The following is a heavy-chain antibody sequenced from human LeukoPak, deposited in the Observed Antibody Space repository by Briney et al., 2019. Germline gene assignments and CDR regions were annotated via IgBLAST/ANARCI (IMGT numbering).Heavy chain of an antibody. CDR2: INPNSGGT. Sequence: ASVKVSCKASGYTFTGYYMHWVRQAPGQGLEWMGWINPNSGGTNYAQKFQGRVTITRDTSISTAYMELSRLRSDDTAVYYCARDQDIVVVVAATPLYYYYGMDVWGQGTTVTVSS. CDR3: ARDQDIVVVVAATPLYYYYGMDV. D-gene: IGHD2-15*01. V-gene: IGHV1-2*02. CDR1: GYTFTGYY. J-gene: IGHJ6*02.